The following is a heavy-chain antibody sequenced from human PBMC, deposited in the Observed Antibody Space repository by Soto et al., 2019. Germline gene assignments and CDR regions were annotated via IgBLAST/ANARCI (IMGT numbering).Heavy chain of an antibody. Sequence: SETLSLTCTVSGGSISSGDYYWSWIRQPPGKGLEWIGYIYYSGSTYYNPSLKSRVTISVDTFKNQFSLKLSSVTAADTAVYYCARVRVDYYDSSGYYLFDYWGQGTLVTVSS. CDR3: ARVRVDYYDSSGYYLFDY. J-gene: IGHJ4*02. V-gene: IGHV4-30-4*01. CDR2: IYYSGST. CDR1: GGSISSGDYY. D-gene: IGHD3-22*01.